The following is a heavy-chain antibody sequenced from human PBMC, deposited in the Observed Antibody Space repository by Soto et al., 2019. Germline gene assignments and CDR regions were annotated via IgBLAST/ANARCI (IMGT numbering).Heavy chain of an antibody. CDR1: GGSFSGYY. Sequence: SETLSLTCAVYGGSFSGYYWSWIRQPPGKGLEWIGEINHSGSTNYNPSLKSRVTISVDTSKNQFSLQLSSVTAAHTAVYYCARGKITMVRGVIISPVYFQHWGQGTLVTVSS. CDR3: ARGKITMVRGVIISPVYFQH. V-gene: IGHV4-34*01. CDR2: INHSGST. J-gene: IGHJ1*01. D-gene: IGHD3-10*01.